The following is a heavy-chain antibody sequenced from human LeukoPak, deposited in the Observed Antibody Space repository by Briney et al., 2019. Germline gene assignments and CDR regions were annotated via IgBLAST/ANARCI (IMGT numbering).Heavy chain of an antibody. Sequence: SETLSLTCSVSDDSITMYYWTWIRQPPGKGLEWIGYVDHTGSTNFNPSLNGRVSISRDTTKNLFSLKLSSVTAADTAVYYCARLTKNDSGSFRFGKKKRGYMDVWGKGTTVTISS. CDR1: DDSITMYY. D-gene: IGHD3-10*01. J-gene: IGHJ6*03. CDR2: VDHTGST. CDR3: ARLTKNDSGSFRFGKKKRGYMDV. V-gene: IGHV4-59*12.